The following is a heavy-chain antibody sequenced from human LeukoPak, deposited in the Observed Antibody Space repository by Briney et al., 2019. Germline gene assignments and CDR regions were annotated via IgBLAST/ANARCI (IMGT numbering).Heavy chain of an antibody. CDR2: IRQDGGAK. Sequence: GGSLRLSCAVSGFTFSTNWMSWVRQAPGKGLEWVANIRQDGGAKYYVDSVRGRFTISRDNAKNSLYLQMNSLRAEDTGVYYCATSCDAPGNMWGQGTLVTVSS. V-gene: IGHV3-7*01. CDR1: GFTFSTNW. CDR3: ATSCDAPGNM. D-gene: IGHD2-21*01. J-gene: IGHJ4*02.